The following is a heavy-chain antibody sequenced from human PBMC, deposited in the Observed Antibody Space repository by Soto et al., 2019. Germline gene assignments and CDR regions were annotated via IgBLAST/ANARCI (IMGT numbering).Heavy chain of an antibody. J-gene: IGHJ1*01. Sequence: SESLSLTCTVSRGSISSFHCSWIRQPPGKGLEWIGFISNSGSTNYNTSLKSRVTISLDTSKSKFSLKLSSVSAADTAVYYCARGVVGASTGFQHWGQGNMVAVSS. CDR2: ISNSGST. CDR1: RGSISSFH. CDR3: ARGVVGASTGFQH. V-gene: IGHV4-59*01. D-gene: IGHD1-26*01.